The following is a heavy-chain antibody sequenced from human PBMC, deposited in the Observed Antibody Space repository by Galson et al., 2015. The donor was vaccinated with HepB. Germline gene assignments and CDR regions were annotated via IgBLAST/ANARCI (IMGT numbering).Heavy chain of an antibody. D-gene: IGHD6-25*01. CDR3: AKCMAATRGGFDV. CDR1: GFTFSNYA. CDR2: ISGSDGST. Sequence: SLRLSCAASGFTFSNYAMAWVRQAPGKGLEWVSVISGSDGSTYYAESAKGRFTISRDNSKNTLYLQMNSLGAEDSAVYYCAKCMAATRGGFDVWGQGTMVTVSS. J-gene: IGHJ3*01. V-gene: IGHV3-23*01.